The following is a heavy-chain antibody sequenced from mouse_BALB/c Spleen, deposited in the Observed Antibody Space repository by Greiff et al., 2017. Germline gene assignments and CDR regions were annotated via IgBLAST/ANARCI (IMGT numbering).Heavy chain of an antibody. Sequence: QVQLKESGPGLVQPSQSLSITCTVSGFSLTSYGVHWVRQSPGKGLEWLGVIWSGGSTDYNAAFISRLSISKDNSKSQVFFKMNSLQADDTAIYYCARGFYYRYDGAWFAYWGQGTLVTVSA. J-gene: IGHJ3*01. CDR2: IWSGGST. CDR3: ARGFYYRYDGAWFAY. D-gene: IGHD2-14*01. CDR1: GFSLTSYG. V-gene: IGHV2-4-1*01.